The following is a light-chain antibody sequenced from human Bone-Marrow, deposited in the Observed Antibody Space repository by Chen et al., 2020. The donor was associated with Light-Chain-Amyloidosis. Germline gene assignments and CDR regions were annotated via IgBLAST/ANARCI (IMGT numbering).Light chain of an antibody. Sequence: YEVTQPPSVPVSPGQPATIPCSGDKLGDQYAWWYQQKPGQSPVLLIYQDDKRPSGIPERFSGFNSGNTATLAISGTQPADEADYYCQAWDSTTAYVVFGGGTKLTVL. V-gene: IGLV3-1*01. CDR2: QDD. CDR3: QAWDSTTAYVV. CDR1: KLGDQY. J-gene: IGLJ2*01.